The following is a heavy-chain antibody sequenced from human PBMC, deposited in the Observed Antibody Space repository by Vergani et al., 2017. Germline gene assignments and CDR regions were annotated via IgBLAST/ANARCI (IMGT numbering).Heavy chain of an antibody. CDR3: ASAGIQLWSWFDY. D-gene: IGHD5-18*01. CDR2: ISSSSSYI. CDR1: GFTFDDYA. Sequence: EVQLVESGGGLVKPGGSLRLSCAASGFTFDDYAMHWVRQAPGKGLEWVSSISSSSSYIYYADSVKGRFTISRDNAKNSLYLQMNSLRAEDTAVYYCASAGIQLWSWFDYWGQGTLVTVSS. J-gene: IGHJ4*02. V-gene: IGHV3-21*01.